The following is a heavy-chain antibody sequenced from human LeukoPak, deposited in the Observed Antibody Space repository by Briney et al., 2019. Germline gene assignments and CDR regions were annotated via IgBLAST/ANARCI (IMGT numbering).Heavy chain of an antibody. CDR3: ARVDYGDYAGEDY. Sequence: GGSLRLSCAASGFTFSSYVMTWVRQAPGKGLEWVSTISSTADSTYYADSVKGRFTISRDNSKTTLYVQMNRLRAEDTAVYYCARVDYGDYAGEDYWGQGTLVTVSS. CDR2: ISSTADST. CDR1: GFTFSSYV. V-gene: IGHV3-23*01. J-gene: IGHJ4*02. D-gene: IGHD4-17*01.